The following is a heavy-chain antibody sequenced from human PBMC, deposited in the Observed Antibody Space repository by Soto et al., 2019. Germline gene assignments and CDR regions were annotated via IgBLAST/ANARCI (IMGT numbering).Heavy chain of an antibody. J-gene: IGHJ3*01. Sequence: GAPVKVTCKTSGFTFTNSAVQWVRQARGQRLEWIGWIIVASGRTNYAREVQERVTISRDTSTSTAYMELSGLRSEDTAVYYCVAELYSGGGCCSFDFWGQGTMVTVSS. CDR2: IIVASGRT. D-gene: IGHD2-21*02. V-gene: IGHV1-58*01. CDR3: VAELYSGGGCCSFDF. CDR1: GFTFTNSA.